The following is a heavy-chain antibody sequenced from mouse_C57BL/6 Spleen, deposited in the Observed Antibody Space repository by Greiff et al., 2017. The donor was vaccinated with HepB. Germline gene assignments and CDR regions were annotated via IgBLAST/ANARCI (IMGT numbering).Heavy chain of an antibody. CDR2: INPSSGYT. V-gene: IGHV1-4*01. J-gene: IGHJ4*01. CDR3: ARFGLDAMVY. D-gene: IGHD2-2*01. Sequence: VQLQQSGAELARPGASVKMSCKASGYTFTSYTMHWVKQRPGQGLEWIGYINPSSGYTKYNQKFKDKATLTADKSSSTAYMQLSSLTSEDSAVYYCARFGLDAMVYWGQGTSVTVSS. CDR1: GYTFTSYT.